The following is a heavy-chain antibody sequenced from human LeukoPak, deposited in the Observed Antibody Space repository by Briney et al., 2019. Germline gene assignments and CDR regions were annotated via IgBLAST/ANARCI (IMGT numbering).Heavy chain of an antibody. CDR3: ARGYCSSTSCYRAPFDL. J-gene: IGHJ2*01. V-gene: IGHV4-4*07. D-gene: IGHD2-2*02. CDR1: GGSISSYY. Sequence: PSETLSLTCTDSGGSISSYYWSWIRQPAGKGLEWIGRIYTSGSTNYNPSLKSRVTMSVDTSKNQFSLKLSSVTAADTAVYYCARGYCSSTSCYRAPFDLWGRGTLVTVSS. CDR2: IYTSGST.